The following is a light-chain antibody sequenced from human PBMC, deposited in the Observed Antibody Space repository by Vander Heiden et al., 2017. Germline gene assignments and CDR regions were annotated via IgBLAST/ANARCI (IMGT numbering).Light chain of an antibody. CDR1: QTPSYCSNNRNY. CDR3: RQYYSTPHT. J-gene: IGKJ2*01. CDR2: CAS. V-gene: IGKV4-1*01. Sequence: DFVMTQSPDSLAVPLGASPTIIRKSTQTPSYCSNNRNYLAWYQQKTGRPPKLLIYCASTRESGVPDRFSGGGSGADFTLTISSLQAEDVAVYYCRQYYSTPHTFGQGTKLEIK.